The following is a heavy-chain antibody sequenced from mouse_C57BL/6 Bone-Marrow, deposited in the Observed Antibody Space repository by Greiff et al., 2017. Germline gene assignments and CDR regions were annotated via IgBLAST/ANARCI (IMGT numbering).Heavy chain of an antibody. CDR3: ASTVYALDY. CDR1: GFTFSDYY. D-gene: IGHD1-1*01. Sequence: EVKLVESGGGLVQPGGSLKLSCAASGFTFSDYYMYWVRQTPEKRLEWVAYISNGGGSTYYPDTVKGRFTISRDNAKNTLYLQMSRLRSEDTAMYYCASTVYALDYWGQGTSVTVSS. J-gene: IGHJ4*01. V-gene: IGHV5-12*01. CDR2: ISNGGGST.